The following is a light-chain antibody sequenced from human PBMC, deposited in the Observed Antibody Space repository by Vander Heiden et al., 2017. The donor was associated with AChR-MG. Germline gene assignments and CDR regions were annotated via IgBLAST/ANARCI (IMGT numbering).Light chain of an antibody. CDR3: HQYYSNRRT. V-gene: IGKV4-1*01. Sequence: DLVMTQAPDSLAVSLGERATINCKSSQGVLYSTNSKNNLACYQQKPGQPPKLLIYWASTRESGVPDPFSGSGSGTDFTLTISSLQAEDVAVYYCHQYYSNRRTFGQGTKVEIK. CDR1: QGVLYSTNSKNN. J-gene: IGKJ1*01. CDR2: WAS.